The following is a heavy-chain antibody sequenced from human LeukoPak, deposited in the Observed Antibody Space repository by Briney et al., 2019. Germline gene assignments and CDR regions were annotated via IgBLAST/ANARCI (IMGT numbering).Heavy chain of an antibody. CDR2: INSDGSST. V-gene: IGHV3-74*01. CDR1: GFTFSSYW. Sequence: GGSLRLSCAASGFTFSSYWMHWVRQAPGKGLVWVSRINSDGSSTSYADSVKGRFTISRDNSKNTLYLQMNSLRAEDTAVYYCARAPFGEFVRYFDYWGQGTLVTVSS. J-gene: IGHJ4*02. CDR3: ARAPFGEFVRYFDY. D-gene: IGHD3-10*01.